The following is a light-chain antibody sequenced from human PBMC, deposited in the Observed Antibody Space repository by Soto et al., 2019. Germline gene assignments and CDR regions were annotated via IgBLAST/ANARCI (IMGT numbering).Light chain of an antibody. J-gene: IGKJ4*01. V-gene: IGKV3-20*01. CDR1: QSLSSSY. Sequence: EIVLTQSPGTLSLSPGGRATLSCRASQSLSSSYLAWYQQRPGQTPRVLISATSTRATGIPDRFSGSGSGTDFTLTISRLEPEDFAVYYCQQYGDSVTTFGGGTKVEIK. CDR2: ATS. CDR3: QQYGDSVTT.